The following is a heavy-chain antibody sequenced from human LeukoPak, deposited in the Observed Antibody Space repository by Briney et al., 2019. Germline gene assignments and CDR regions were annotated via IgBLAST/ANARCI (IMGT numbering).Heavy chain of an antibody. J-gene: IGHJ5*02. CDR2: IYTSGST. D-gene: IGHD6-19*01. Sequence: SQTLSLTCTVSGGSISSGSYYWSWIRQPAGKGLEWIGRIYTSGSTNYNPSLKSRVTISIDTSKNQFSLKLTSVTAADTAVYYCASVRGYSSGWYASGFDPWGQGTLVTVSS. CDR1: GGSISSGSYY. V-gene: IGHV4-61*02. CDR3: ASVRGYSSGWYASGFDP.